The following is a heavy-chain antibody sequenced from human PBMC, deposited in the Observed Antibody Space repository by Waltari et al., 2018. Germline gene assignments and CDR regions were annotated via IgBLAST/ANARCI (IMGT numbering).Heavy chain of an antibody. D-gene: IGHD2-21*01. V-gene: IGHV3-23*01. CDR2: ISPSGGRA. Sequence: EVQLLESGGGLVQPGGSLRLSCAASGFTFNKYDMSCVRQAPGKGLEWVAAISPSGGRALYGDSVQGRFTISRDNSKNTLYLQLNSLRVEDTALYYCVKDRDESEPFCGSDCYWDSWGQGTLVTVSS. CDR3: VKDRDESEPFCGSDCYWDS. CDR1: GFTFNKYD. J-gene: IGHJ4*02.